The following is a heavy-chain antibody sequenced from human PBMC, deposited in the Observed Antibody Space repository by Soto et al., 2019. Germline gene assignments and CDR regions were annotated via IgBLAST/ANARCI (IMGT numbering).Heavy chain of an antibody. CDR1: GASISSGDYY. D-gene: IGHD2-15*01. CDR2: IYHSGST. V-gene: IGHV4-30-4*01. J-gene: IGHJ5*01. Sequence: PSETLSLTCTVSGASISSGDYYWSWIRQPPGEGLEWIGYIYHSGSTYYNPSLKGRAIISVDTSKNQFSLLLASVTAADTAAYYCARVSGTCTSCYWQGRFDSWGQGTLVTVSS. CDR3: ARVSGTCTSCYWQGRFDS.